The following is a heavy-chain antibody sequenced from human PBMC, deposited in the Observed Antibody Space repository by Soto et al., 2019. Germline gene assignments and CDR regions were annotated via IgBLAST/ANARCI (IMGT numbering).Heavy chain of an antibody. V-gene: IGHV3-30*03. Sequence: GGSLRLSCAASGFTFTSYGMHWVRQAPGKGLEWMALILHDGSAEYYADSVKGRFTISRDNSKNTLYLQMNSLRAEDTAVYHCARSRDGYSFYFYYGMDGWGQGTTVTVSS. CDR2: ILHDGSAE. D-gene: IGHD4-4*01. CDR3: ARSRDGYSFYFYYGMDG. J-gene: IGHJ6*02. CDR1: GFTFTSYG.